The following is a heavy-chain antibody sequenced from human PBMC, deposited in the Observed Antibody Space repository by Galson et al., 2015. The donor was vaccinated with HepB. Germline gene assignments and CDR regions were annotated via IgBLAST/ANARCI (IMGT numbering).Heavy chain of an antibody. CDR3: SKGTNYMDV. CDR2: IIPTLDVA. Sequence: SVKVSCKASGGTFSRDAINWVRQAPGQGLEWLGRIIPTLDVANYAQNFQDRVTITADKSTTTAFMELRSLRSVDTAVYYRSKGTNYMDVWANGTTVTVSS. V-gene: IGHV1-69*04. CDR1: GGTFSRDA. J-gene: IGHJ6*03. D-gene: IGHD2-8*01.